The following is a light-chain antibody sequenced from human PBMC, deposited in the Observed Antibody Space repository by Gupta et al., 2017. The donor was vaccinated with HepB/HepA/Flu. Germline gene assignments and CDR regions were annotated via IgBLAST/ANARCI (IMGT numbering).Light chain of an antibody. J-gene: IGKJ4*01. V-gene: IGKV3-15*01. CDR1: QSVDSK. Sequence: EIVMTQSPATLSVSPGERAILSCWASQSVDSKLAWYQQKPGQAPRLLIHGASTRATGITDRFRGSGSGTEFTLTISSLQSEDLAVYYCQQYNDWPLTFGGGAKVEVK. CDR3: QQYNDWPLT. CDR2: GAS.